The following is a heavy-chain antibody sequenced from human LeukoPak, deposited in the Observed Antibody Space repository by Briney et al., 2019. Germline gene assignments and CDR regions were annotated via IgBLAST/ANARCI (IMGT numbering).Heavy chain of an antibody. CDR3: ARKTEYYYDSSGYYY. J-gene: IGHJ4*02. V-gene: IGHV4-39*07. D-gene: IGHD3-22*01. CDR1: GDSISTSSYY. Sequence: SETLSLTCTVSGDSISTSSYYWGWIRQPPGKGLEWIGSIYYTGSTYYNPSLKSRVTISVDTSKNQFSLKLSSVTAADTAVYYCARKTEYYYDSSGYYYWGQGTLVTVSS. CDR2: IYYTGST.